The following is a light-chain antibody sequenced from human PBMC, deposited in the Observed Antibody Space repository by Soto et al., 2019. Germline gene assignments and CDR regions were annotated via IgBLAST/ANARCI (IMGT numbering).Light chain of an antibody. CDR1: QDIATW. CDR3: QQANSFPQM. Sequence: DIQVTQSPSSVSASVGDRVTITCRASQDIATWLAWYQQKPGKAPKLLIYAASSLQSGVPSRFSGSGSGTDFTLTISSLQPEDFATYFCQQANSFPQMFGHGTKVDIK. V-gene: IGKV1-12*01. J-gene: IGKJ1*01. CDR2: AAS.